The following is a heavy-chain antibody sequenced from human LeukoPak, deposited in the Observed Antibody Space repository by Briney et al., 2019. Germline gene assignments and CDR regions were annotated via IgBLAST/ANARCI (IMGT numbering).Heavy chain of an antibody. D-gene: IGHD3-10*01. Sequence: ASVKVSCKASGYTFTSYYMHWVRQAPGQGLEWMGIINPSGGSTGYAQKFQGRVTMTRDMSTSTVYMELSSLRSEDTAVYYCARDPSGDAFDIWGQGTMVTVSS. CDR1: GYTFTSYY. CDR3: ARDPSGDAFDI. V-gene: IGHV1-46*01. CDR2: INPSGGST. J-gene: IGHJ3*02.